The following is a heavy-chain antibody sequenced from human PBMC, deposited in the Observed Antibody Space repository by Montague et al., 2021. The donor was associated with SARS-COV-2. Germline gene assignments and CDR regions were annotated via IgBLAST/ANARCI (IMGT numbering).Heavy chain of an antibody. Sequence: SETLSLTCAVYGGSLSGVHWSWIRQPPGKGLEWIGEVNHSGHTNYNVSLKSRVTMSVDTSKSQFSLKVRSVTAADTAVYYCARGPVGVAASLRCYLDQWGKGTRVTVSS. CDR2: VNHSGHT. J-gene: IGHJ4*02. V-gene: IGHV4-34*01. CDR1: GGSLSGVH. D-gene: IGHD1-26*01. CDR3: ARGPVGVAASLRCYLDQ.